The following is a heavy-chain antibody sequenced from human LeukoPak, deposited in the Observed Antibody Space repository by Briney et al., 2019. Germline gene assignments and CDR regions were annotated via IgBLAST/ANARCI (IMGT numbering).Heavy chain of an antibody. CDR3: ARDRWFGELHYYYYYYGMDV. D-gene: IGHD3-10*01. Sequence: ASVKVSCKASGYTFTSYYMHWVRQAPAQGLEWMGIINPSGGSTSYAQKFQGRVTMTRDTSTSTVYMELGSLRSEDTAVYYCARDRWFGELHYYYYYYGMDVWGQGTTVTVSS. J-gene: IGHJ6*02. CDR2: INPSGGST. CDR1: GYTFTSYY. V-gene: IGHV1-46*01.